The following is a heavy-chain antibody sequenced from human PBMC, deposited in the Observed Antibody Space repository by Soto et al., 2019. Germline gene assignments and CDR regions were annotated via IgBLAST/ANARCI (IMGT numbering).Heavy chain of an antibody. CDR2: IYPGDSDT. CDR3: ARQPAWGASQLGMDV. D-gene: IGHD7-27*01. Sequence: GEFLKISCHVSGYRFTSYWVAWVRQMPGKGLEWMGIIYPGDSDTRYSPSFQGQVIMTADRSSDTAYLQWRSLKASDTAMYFCARQPAWGASQLGMDVWGQGTAVTVSS. J-gene: IGHJ6*02. CDR1: GYRFTSYW. V-gene: IGHV5-51*01.